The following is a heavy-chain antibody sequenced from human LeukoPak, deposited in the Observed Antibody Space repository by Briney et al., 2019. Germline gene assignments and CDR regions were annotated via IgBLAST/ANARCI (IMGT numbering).Heavy chain of an antibody. V-gene: IGHV3-21*01. J-gene: IGHJ3*02. CDR2: ISSSSIYI. CDR3: ARGASVVAGNDNAFDI. D-gene: IGHD6-19*01. Sequence: GGSLRLSWAASGFTFSSYSMNWVRQAPGKGLEWVSSISSSSIYIYYADSVKGRFTTSRDNAKKSVHLQMNSPRAEDTAVYYCARGASVVAGNDNAFDIWGQGTMVTVSS. CDR1: GFTFSSYS.